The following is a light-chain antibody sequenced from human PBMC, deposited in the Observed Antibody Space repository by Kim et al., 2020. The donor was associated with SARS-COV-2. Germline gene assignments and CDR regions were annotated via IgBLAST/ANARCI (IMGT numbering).Light chain of an antibody. CDR1: QSVSSH. J-gene: IGKJ4*01. CDR3: QQNSNWL. Sequence: LSLSPGDRATLSCRPSQSVSSHLAWYQQRPGQPPSLLIYDASNRATGVPDRFSGSGSETDFTLTISSLEPEDFAVYYCQQNSNWLFGGGTKVDIK. CDR2: DAS. V-gene: IGKV3-11*01.